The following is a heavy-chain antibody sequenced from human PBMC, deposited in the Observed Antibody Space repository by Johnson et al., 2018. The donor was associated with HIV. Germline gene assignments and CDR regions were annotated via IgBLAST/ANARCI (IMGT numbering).Heavy chain of an antibody. D-gene: IGHD1-14*01. V-gene: IGHV3-30*04. CDR2: ISYDGSNK. J-gene: IGHJ3*01. CDR1: GFTFSSYA. Sequence: QVQLVESGGGVVQPGRSLRLSCAASGFTFSSYAMHWVRQAPGKGLEWVAVISYDGSNKYYADSVKGRFTISRDNSKNTLYLQLNSLRAEDTAVYYCAREFSFTPEAFDFWGQGTMVTVSS. CDR3: AREFSFTPEAFDF.